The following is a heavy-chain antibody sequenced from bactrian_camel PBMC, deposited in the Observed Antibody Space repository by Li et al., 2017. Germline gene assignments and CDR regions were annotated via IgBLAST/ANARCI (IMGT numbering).Heavy chain of an antibody. CDR3: AKPGGGSWFWEIHY. V-gene: IGHV3S54*01. CDR1: GNIDSSIV. CDR2: IYSGGGSQ. J-gene: IGHJ4*01. D-gene: IGHD2*01. Sequence: HVQLVESGGGLVQPGGSLTLSCAASGNIDSSIVMAWFRQSPGKKREGVASIYSGGGSQYYADSVKGRFTISRDNAKNTLYLQLHSLKTEDTTMYYCAKPGGGSWFWEIHYWGRGTQVT.